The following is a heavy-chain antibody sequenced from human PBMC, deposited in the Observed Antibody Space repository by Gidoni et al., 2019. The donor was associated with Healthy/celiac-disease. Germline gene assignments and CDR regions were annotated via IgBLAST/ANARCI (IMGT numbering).Heavy chain of an antibody. CDR1: GGSFSGYY. D-gene: IGHD3-22*01. CDR3: ARGGDSSPGDYGMDV. J-gene: IGHJ6*02. V-gene: IGHV4-34*01. CDR2: INHSGST. Sequence: QVQLQQWGAGLLKPSATLSLTCAVYGGSFSGYYWSWIRQPPGQGLEWIGEINHSGSTNYNPSLKSRVTISVDTSKNQFSLKLSSVTAADTAVYYCARGGDSSPGDYGMDVWGQGTTVTVSS.